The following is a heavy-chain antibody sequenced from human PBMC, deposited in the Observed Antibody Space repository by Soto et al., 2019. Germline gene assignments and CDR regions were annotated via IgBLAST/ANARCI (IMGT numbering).Heavy chain of an antibody. Sequence: QVQLQESGPGLVQPSQTLSLTCTVSGGSIGSGGYYWSWIRQHPGKGLEWIGYIHDSGSTFYNPSLNIRVTISLDPSKTQFSLKLTSVTASDTAVYYCARVSSGWAVDYWGQGTLVTVSS. J-gene: IGHJ4*02. D-gene: IGHD3-22*01. CDR3: ARVSSGWAVDY. V-gene: IGHV4-31*03. CDR1: GGSIGSGGYY. CDR2: IHDSGST.